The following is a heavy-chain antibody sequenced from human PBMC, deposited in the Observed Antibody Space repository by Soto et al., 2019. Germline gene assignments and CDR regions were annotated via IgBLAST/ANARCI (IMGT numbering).Heavy chain of an antibody. CDR3: ASASARDGYDYVFFDY. CDR1: GFTVSSNY. Sequence: EVQLVESGGGLIQPGGSLRLSCAASGFTVSSNYMSWVRQAPGKGLEWVSVIYSGGSTYYADSVKGRFTISRDNSKNTLYLQMNRLRAEDTAVDYCASASARDGYDYVFFDYWGQGTLVTVSS. J-gene: IGHJ4*02. CDR2: IYSGGST. V-gene: IGHV3-53*01. D-gene: IGHD5-12*01.